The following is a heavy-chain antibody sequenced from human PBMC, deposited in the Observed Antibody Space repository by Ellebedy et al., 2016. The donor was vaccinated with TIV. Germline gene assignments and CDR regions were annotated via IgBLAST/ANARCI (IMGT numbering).Heavy chain of an antibody. CDR3: GRGVGGGYDFDY. CDR2: ISAYNGNT. V-gene: IGHV1-18*01. D-gene: IGHD5-12*01. CDR1: GYTFTSYG. Sequence: ASVKVSCXASGYTFTSYGISWVRQAPGQGLEWMGWISAYNGNTNYAQKLQGRVTMTTDTSTSTVYMELRSLRSDDTAVYYCGRGVGGGYDFDYWGQGTLVTVSS. J-gene: IGHJ4*02.